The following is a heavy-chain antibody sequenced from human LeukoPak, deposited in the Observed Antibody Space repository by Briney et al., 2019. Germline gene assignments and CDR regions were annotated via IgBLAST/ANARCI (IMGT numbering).Heavy chain of an antibody. CDR3: AREWANGNAFDI. D-gene: IGHD1-26*01. CDR2: IYHSGST. CDR1: GGSISSGGYS. Sequence: SQTLSLTCAVSGGSISSGGYSWSCIRQPPGKGLEWIGYIYHSGSTYYNPSLKSRVTISVDRSKNQFSLKLSSVTAADTAVYYCAREWANGNAFDIWGQGTMVTVSS. V-gene: IGHV4-30-2*01. J-gene: IGHJ3*02.